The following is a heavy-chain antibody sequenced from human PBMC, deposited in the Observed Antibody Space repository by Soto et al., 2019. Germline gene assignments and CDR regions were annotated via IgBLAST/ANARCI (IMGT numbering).Heavy chain of an antibody. V-gene: IGHV4-34*01. D-gene: IGHD3-10*01. CDR1: GGSFSGYY. J-gene: IGHJ1*01. CDR3: ARDKFPAMVRGVNVGFQH. Sequence: QVQLQQWGAGLLKPSETLSLTCAVYGGSFSGYYWSWIRQPPGKGLEWIGEINHSGITNYNPSLKSRVTISVDTSKNQFSLKLSSVTAADTAVYYCARDKFPAMVRGVNVGFQHWGQGTLVTVSS. CDR2: INHSGIT.